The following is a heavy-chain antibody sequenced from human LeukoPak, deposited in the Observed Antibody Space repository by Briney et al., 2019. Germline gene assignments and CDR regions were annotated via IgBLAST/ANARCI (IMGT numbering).Heavy chain of an antibody. Sequence: SETLSLTCAVSGGPVSGFYWSWIRQSPGKGLEWIGCIQDNGSFIKYNPSLKSRVTISVDASKNHFSLKLSSVTAADTAVYYCARHYCSGGSCSWNYYYYGMDVWGQGTTVTVSS. V-gene: IGHV4-59*08. J-gene: IGHJ6*02. D-gene: IGHD2-15*01. CDR3: ARHYCSGGSCSWNYYYYGMDV. CDR2: IQDNGSFI. CDR1: GGPVSGFY.